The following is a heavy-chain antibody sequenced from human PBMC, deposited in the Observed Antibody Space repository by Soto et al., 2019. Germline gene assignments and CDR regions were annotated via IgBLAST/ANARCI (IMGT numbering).Heavy chain of an antibody. D-gene: IGHD2-2*01. CDR1: GGSMRNDDW. CDR2: ISHYGNT. Sequence: QVQLQESGPGLVEPSGTLSLTCGVSGGSMRNDDWWSWVRQTPGKGLEWIGEISHYGNTNYNPSLTSRVTMSIDTSKIQFSLKVRSLTAADTAMYYCARNGDCTSGICYVGWFDPWGQGTLVSVSS. V-gene: IGHV4-4*02. J-gene: IGHJ5*02. CDR3: ARNGDCTSGICYVGWFDP.